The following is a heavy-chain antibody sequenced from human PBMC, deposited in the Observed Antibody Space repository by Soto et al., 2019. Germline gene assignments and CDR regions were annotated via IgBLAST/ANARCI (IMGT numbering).Heavy chain of an antibody. Sequence: QVQLVESGGGVVQPGRSLRLSCAASGFTFSSYAMHWVRQAPGKGLEWVAVISYDGNNKYYADSVKGRFTISRDNSKNTRYLQMSSVRAEDTAVYSCARAGCDGGSCYALVGLRYGMDVWGQGTTVTVSS. CDR3: ARAGCDGGSCYALVGLRYGMDV. V-gene: IGHV3-30-3*01. CDR2: ISYDGNNK. J-gene: IGHJ6*02. CDR1: GFTFSSYA. D-gene: IGHD2-15*01.